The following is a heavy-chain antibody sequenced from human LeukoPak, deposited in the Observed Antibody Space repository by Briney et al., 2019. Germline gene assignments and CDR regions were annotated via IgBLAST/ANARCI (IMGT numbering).Heavy chain of an antibody. CDR1: GYTFTSYG. CDR3: ARVTGGYDFWSGYLSGDYYYGLDV. CDR2: ISAYNGNT. J-gene: IGHJ6*02. D-gene: IGHD3-3*01. Sequence: ASVKVSCKASGYTFTSYGISWVRQAPGQVLEWMGWISAYNGNTNYAQKLQGRVTMTTDTSTSTAYMELRSLRSDDTAVYYCARVTGGYDFWSGYLSGDYYYGLDVWGQGTTVTVSS. V-gene: IGHV1-18*01.